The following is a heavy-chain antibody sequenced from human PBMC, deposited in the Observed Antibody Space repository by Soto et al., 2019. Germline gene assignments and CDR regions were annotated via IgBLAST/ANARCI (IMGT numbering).Heavy chain of an antibody. D-gene: IGHD4-4*01. V-gene: IGHV4-31*03. Sequence: QVQLQESGPGLVKPSQTLSLTCTVSGGSISSGGYYWSWIRQHPGKGLEWIGYIYYSGSTYYNPSLKSRLTMSIDTSKNQFSLKLSSVTAADTAVYYCARDLNDYTGRYFDYWGQGTLVTVSS. J-gene: IGHJ4*02. CDR2: IYYSGST. CDR3: ARDLNDYTGRYFDY. CDR1: GGSISSGGYY.